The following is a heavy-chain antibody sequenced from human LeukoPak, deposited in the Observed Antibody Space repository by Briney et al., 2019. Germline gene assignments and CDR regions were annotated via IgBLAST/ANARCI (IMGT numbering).Heavy chain of an antibody. CDR2: ISYDGSNK. J-gene: IGHJ4*02. D-gene: IGHD4-17*01. V-gene: IGHV3-30*18. Sequence: GGSLRLSCAASGFTFSSYGMHWVSQAPAKGLEWVAIISYDGSNKYYADSVKGRFTISRDNSKNTLYLQMNSLRAEDTAVYYCAKSTTVTQRGYFDYWGQGTLVTVSS. CDR3: AKSTTVTQRGYFDY. CDR1: GFTFSSYG.